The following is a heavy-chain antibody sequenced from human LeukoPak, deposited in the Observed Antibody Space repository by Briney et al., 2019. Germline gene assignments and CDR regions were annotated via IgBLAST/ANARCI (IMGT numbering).Heavy chain of an antibody. D-gene: IGHD2-8*02. CDR1: GFTFTNYY. Sequence: ASVKVSCKASGFTFTNYYMHWVRQAPGQGLGWMGLINPSGSSTNYAQKFRGRVTMTRDTSTTTVYMKLSSLRSEDTAVYYCAREESGGYFDYGGQGTLVTVSS. CDR3: AREESGGYFDY. V-gene: IGHV1-46*01. J-gene: IGHJ4*02. CDR2: INPSGSST.